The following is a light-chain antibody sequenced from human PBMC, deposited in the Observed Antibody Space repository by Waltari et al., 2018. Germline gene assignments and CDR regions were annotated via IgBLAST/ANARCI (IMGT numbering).Light chain of an antibody. CDR1: SGSLTTPSS. J-gene: IGLJ3*02. Sequence: HTVVTQEPSLSVSPGGTVTLTCALSSGSLTTPSSPPWYRQTPGQAPRTLLYKGNSRSLGVPDRFAGSVLGNKAALTITGAQADDESDYFCSGYMGSGVWVFGGGTKLTVL. CDR2: KGN. CDR3: SGYMGSGVWV. V-gene: IGLV8-61*01.